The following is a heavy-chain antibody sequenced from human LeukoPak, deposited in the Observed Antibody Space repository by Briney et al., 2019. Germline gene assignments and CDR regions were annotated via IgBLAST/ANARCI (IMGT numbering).Heavy chain of an antibody. CDR2: INPNSGGT. CDR1: GYTFTGYY. J-gene: IGHJ4*02. CDR3: AMCLSGYYLGFDY. V-gene: IGHV1-2*02. D-gene: IGHD3-3*01. Sequence: GASVEVSCKASGYTFTGYYMHWVRQAPGQGLEWMGWINPNSGGTNYAQKFQGRVTMTRDTSISTAYMELSRLGSDDTAVYYCAMCLSGYYLGFDYWGQGTLVTVSS.